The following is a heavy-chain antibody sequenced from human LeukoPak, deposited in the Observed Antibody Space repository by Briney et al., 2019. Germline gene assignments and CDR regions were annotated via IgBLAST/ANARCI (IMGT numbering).Heavy chain of an antibody. J-gene: IGHJ3*02. V-gene: IGHV4-61*10. CDR2: IYNSWTT. D-gene: IGHD3-3*01. CDR1: GDSVSSGSNY. CDR3: ARGDYDFWSGYYTGAFDI. Sequence: PSETLSLTCTVSGDSVSSGSNYWSWIRQPAGKGLEWIGRIYNSWTTNYNPSLKSRVTISVDTSKNQFSLKLSSVTAADTAVYYCARGDYDFWSGYYTGAFDIWGQGTMVTVSS.